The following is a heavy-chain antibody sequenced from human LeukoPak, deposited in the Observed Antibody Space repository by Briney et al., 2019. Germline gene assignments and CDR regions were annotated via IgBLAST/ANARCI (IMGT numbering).Heavy chain of an antibody. CDR1: GGTFSGYY. CDR3: ARSVMATGDY. V-gene: IGHV4-34*01. J-gene: IGHJ4*02. CDR2: INHSGST. D-gene: IGHD5-24*01. Sequence: PSETLSLTCAVDGGTFSGYYWSWIRQPPGKGLEWIGEINHSGSTNYNPSLKSRVTISVDTSKNQFSLKLSSVTAADTAVYYCARSVMATGDYWGQGTLVTVSS.